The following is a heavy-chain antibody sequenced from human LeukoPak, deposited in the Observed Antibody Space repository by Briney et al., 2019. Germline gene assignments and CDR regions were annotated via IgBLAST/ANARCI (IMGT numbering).Heavy chain of an antibody. CDR3: ARRVGRWFGERAYYYNYMDV. J-gene: IGHJ6*03. D-gene: IGHD3-10*01. Sequence: SETLSLTCAVYGGSFSGYYWSWIRQPPGKGLEWIGEVNHSGSTKYSPSLKSRVTISVDTSKNQFSLKLSSVTAADTAVYYCARRVGRWFGERAYYYNYMDVWGKGTTVTIFS. CDR1: GGSFSGYY. CDR2: VNHSGST. V-gene: IGHV4-34*01.